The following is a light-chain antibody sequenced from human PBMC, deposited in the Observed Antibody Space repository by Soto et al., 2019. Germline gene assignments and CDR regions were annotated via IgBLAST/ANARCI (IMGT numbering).Light chain of an antibody. CDR3: QHYISWPRLT. CDR2: GAS. Sequence: EIVPTQSPATLSVSPGERATLSSRASQSVNSNLAWYQQNPGQAPRLLIYGASTRAAGIPARFSGSGSGTEFTLTISSLQSEDSAVYYCQHYISWPRLTFGGGTKVDI. CDR1: QSVNSN. J-gene: IGKJ4*01. V-gene: IGKV3-15*01.